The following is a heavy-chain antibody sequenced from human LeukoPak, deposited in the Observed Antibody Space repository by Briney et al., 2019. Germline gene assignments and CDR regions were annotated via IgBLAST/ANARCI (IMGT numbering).Heavy chain of an antibody. CDR2: IIPIFGTA. Sequence: SVKVSCKASGGTFSSYAISWVRQAPGQGLEWMGGIIPIFGTANYAQKFQGRVTITADEPTSTAYMELSSLRSEDTAVYYCAGGHDYDILTGAGLAPYWGQGTLVTVSS. CDR3: AGGHDYDILTGAGLAPY. J-gene: IGHJ4*02. CDR1: GGTFSSYA. V-gene: IGHV1-69*13. D-gene: IGHD3-9*01.